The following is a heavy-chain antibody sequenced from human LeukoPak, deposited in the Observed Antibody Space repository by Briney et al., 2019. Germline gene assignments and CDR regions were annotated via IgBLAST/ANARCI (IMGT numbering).Heavy chain of an antibody. V-gene: IGHV3-33*01. Sequence: PGGSLRLSCAASGFTFRSYGMHWVRQAPGKGLEWVAVIWYDGSNKYYADSVKGRFTISRDNSKNTLYLQMNSLRAEDTAVYYCATGPYGGHFDYWGQGTLVTVSS. D-gene: IGHD4-23*01. CDR1: GFTFRSYG. CDR2: IWYDGSNK. J-gene: IGHJ4*02. CDR3: ATGPYGGHFDY.